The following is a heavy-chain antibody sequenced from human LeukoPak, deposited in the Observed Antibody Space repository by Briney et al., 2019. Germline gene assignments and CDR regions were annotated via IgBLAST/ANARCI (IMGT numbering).Heavy chain of an antibody. Sequence: PGGSLRLSCAASGFTSSSYSMNWVRQAPGKGLEWVSSISSSSSYIYYADSVKGRFTISRDNAKNSLYLQMNSLRAEDTAVYYCARGDYDSSGYYYIYWGQGTLVTVSS. CDR2: ISSSSSYI. V-gene: IGHV3-21*01. J-gene: IGHJ4*02. CDR1: GFTSSSYS. D-gene: IGHD3-22*01. CDR3: ARGDYDSSGYYYIY.